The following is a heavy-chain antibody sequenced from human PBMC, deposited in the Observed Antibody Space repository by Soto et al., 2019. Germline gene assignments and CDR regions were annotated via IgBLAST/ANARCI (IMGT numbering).Heavy chain of an antibody. V-gene: IGHV4-30-2*01. J-gene: IGHJ4*02. D-gene: IGHD3-22*01. CDR3: ARRGYYASSGFFDY. CDR2: IYHSGST. Sequence: SETLSITCAFSVGSISSGGYSWSWIRQPPGKGLEWIGYIYHSGSTYYNPSLKSRVTISVDRSKNQFSLKLSSVTAADTAVYYRARRGYYASSGFFDYWGQGTLVTVSS. CDR1: VGSISSGGYS.